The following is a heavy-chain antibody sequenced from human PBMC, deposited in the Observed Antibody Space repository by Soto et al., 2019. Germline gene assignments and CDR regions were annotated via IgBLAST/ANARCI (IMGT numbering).Heavy chain of an antibody. CDR2: MNPNSGNT. V-gene: IGHV1-8*01. Sequence: SVKVCCKASGYTFTRYDINWVRQATGQGLEWMGWMNPNSGNTGYAQKFQGRVTMTRNTSISTAYMELSSLRSEDTAVYYCARGGWGSSQADYYYGMDVWGQGTTVTVSS. CDR3: ARGGWGSSQADYYYGMDV. CDR1: GYTFTRYD. J-gene: IGHJ6*02. D-gene: IGHD6-13*01.